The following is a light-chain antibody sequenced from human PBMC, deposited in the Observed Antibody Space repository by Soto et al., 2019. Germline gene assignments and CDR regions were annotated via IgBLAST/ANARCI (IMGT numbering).Light chain of an antibody. CDR3: QQFSGYPYT. CDR2: DVS. Sequence: AIQLTQSPSSLSASVGDRVTITCRASQGMNSALAWYQQKPGKTPRLLIYDVSSLESGVPSRFSGSGSGTDFTLTISSLHPEDVATYYCQQFSGYPYTFGQGTKLEIK. CDR1: QGMNSA. V-gene: IGKV1-13*02. J-gene: IGKJ2*01.